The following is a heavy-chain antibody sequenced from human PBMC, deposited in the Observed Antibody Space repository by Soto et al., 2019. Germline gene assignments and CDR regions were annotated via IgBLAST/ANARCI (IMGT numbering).Heavy chain of an antibody. D-gene: IGHD3-22*01. CDR2: IYHGDFDR. CDR1: GYKFIDYW. CDR3: ARSYGGEYYDSRSYYYAY. V-gene: IGHV5-51*01. Sequence: PGESLKISCKGSGYKFIDYWIGWVRQVPGKGLEWMGGIYHGDFDRKYSPSFQGQVTISADKSITTAYLQWSSLKASDTAIYYCARSYGGEYYDSRSYYYAYWGQGTLVTVSS. J-gene: IGHJ4*02.